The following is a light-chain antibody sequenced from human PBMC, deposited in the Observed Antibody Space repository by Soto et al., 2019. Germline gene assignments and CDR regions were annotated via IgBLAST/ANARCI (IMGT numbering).Light chain of an antibody. CDR3: SSYAGSNTFV. V-gene: IGLV2-8*01. CDR2: DVS. CDR1: SSDVGGYDY. Sequence: QSVLTQPPSASGAPGQAGTISCTGTSSDVGGYDYVSWHQHHPGKAPKLMLYDVSKRPSGVPDRFSGSKSGNTASLTVSGLQAEDEADYYCSSYAGSNTFVFGTGTKVTVL. J-gene: IGLJ1*01.